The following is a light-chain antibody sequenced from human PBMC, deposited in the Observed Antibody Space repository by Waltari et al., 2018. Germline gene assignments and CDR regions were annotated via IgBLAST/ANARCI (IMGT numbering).Light chain of an antibody. CDR1: QSVSRT. J-gene: IGKJ1*01. CDR2: DAS. CDR3: QKYGTHPAT. V-gene: IGKV3-20*01. Sequence: EIVLTQSPGTLSLSPGERATLSCRASQSVSRTLAWYQQKAGQAPRLLIYDASSRATDIPDRFSGRGSGTEFRLTISRLEPEDFAVYYCQKYGTHPATFGQGTRVEIK.